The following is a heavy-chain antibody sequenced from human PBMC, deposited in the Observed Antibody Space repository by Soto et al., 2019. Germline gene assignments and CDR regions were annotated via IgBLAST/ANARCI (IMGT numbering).Heavy chain of an antibody. D-gene: IGHD3-10*01. CDR2: IYPGDSDT. J-gene: IGHJ6*02. CDR3: ARAMVRGKNYYGMDV. Sequence: GESLKISCKGSGNSFTRYGSAWVRQMPGRGLEWMGIIYPGDSDTRYSPSFQGQVTISADKSISTAYLQWSSLKASDTAMYYCARAMVRGKNYYGMDVWGQGTTVTSP. CDR1: GNSFTRYG. V-gene: IGHV5-51*01.